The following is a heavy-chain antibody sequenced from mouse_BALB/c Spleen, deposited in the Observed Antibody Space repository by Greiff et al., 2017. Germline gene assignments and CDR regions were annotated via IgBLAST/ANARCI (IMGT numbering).Heavy chain of an antibody. Sequence: DVQLQESGPGLVKPSQSLSLTCTVTGYSITSDYAWNWIRQFPGNKLEWMGYISYSGSTSYNPSLKSRISITRDTSKNQFFLQLNSVTTEDTATYYCARSHGSSFYYAMDYWGQGTSVTVSS. V-gene: IGHV3-2*02. CDR1: GYSITSDYA. CDR3: ARSHGSSFYYAMDY. J-gene: IGHJ4*01. CDR2: ISYSGST. D-gene: IGHD1-1*01.